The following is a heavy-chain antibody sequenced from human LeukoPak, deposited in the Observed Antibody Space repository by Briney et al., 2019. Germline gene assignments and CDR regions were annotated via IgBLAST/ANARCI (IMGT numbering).Heavy chain of an antibody. D-gene: IGHD6-6*01. V-gene: IGHV4-39*01. CDR3: VAGSSSTYNWFDP. CDR1: GGSISSSSYY. CDR2: IYYSGST. Sequence: SETLSLTCTVSGGSISSSSYYWGWIRQPPGKGLEWIGSIYYSGSTYYNPSLKSRVTISVDTSKNQFSLKLSSVTAADTAVYYCVAGSSSTYNWFDPWGQGTLVTVPS. J-gene: IGHJ5*02.